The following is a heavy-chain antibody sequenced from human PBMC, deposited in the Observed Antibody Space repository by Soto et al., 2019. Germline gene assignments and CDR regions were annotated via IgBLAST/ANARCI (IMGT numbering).Heavy chain of an antibody. CDR2: IIPMFGRP. D-gene: IGHD5-12*01. J-gene: IGHJ3*02. Sequence: SVKVSCKASGGTFSTYTINWVRQAPGQGXEWMGGIIPMFGRPNYAQKFQGRLTITADKSTSTAYMELSSLRSEDTAVYFCARDRAQNSGYPHPSDAFDIWCQGTMVTVSS. V-gene: IGHV1-69*06. CDR3: ARDRAQNSGYPHPSDAFDI. CDR1: GGTFSTYT.